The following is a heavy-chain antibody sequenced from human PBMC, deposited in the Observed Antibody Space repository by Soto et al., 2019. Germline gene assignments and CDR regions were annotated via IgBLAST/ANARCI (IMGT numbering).Heavy chain of an antibody. CDR2: IYYSGST. V-gene: IGHV4-39*01. Sequence: SETLSLTCTVSGGSISSSIYYWGCIRQPPGKGLEWIGSIYYSGSTYYNPSLKSRVTISVDTSKNQFSLKLSSVTAADTAVYYCARLWYDFWSGGMDVWGKRTRVTVSS. CDR3: ARLWYDFWSGGMDV. CDR1: GGSISSSIYY. J-gene: IGHJ6*03. D-gene: IGHD3-3*01.